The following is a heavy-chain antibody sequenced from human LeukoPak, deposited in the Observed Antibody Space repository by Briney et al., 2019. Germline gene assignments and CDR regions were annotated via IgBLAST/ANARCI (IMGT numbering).Heavy chain of an antibody. D-gene: IGHD2-21*01. J-gene: IGHJ4*02. V-gene: IGHV3-7*01. CDR3: ARYSRSADSF. CDR1: GFTFSRYW. CDR2: IRPDGSEE. Sequence: GGSLRLSCAASGFTFSRYWMSWVRQAPGKGLDWVANIRPDGSEEQYVDSVKGRFTISRDNAKNSLSLQMNSLRAEDTAVYYCARYSRSADSFWGQGTLVTVSS.